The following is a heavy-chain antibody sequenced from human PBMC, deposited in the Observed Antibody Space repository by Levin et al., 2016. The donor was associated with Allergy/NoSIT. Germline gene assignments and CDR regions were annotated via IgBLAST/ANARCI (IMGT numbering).Heavy chain of an antibody. CDR1: GYIFGDFY. J-gene: IGHJ4*02. D-gene: IGHD5-18*01. V-gene: IGHV1-2*02. CDR3: ARSVTARGPDFDY. CDR2: MNPINGAT. Sequence: ASVKVSCKASGYIFGDFYIHWVRQAPGRGPEWMGWMNPINGATNFAQEFQGRVSLTRDTSINTAYLELNRLRSDDTAVYYCARSVTARGPDFDYWGQGTLVTVSS.